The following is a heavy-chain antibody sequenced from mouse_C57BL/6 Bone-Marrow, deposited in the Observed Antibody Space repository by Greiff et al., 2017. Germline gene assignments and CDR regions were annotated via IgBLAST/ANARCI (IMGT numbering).Heavy chain of an antibody. CDR2: IYPGDGDT. CDR1: GYAFSSSW. CDR3: ARQELTAY. J-gene: IGHJ3*01. Sequence: QVQLQQSGPELVKPGASVKISCKASGYAFSSSWMNWVKQRPGKGLEWIGRIYPGDGDTNYNGKFKGKATLTADKSSSTAYMQLSSLTSEDSAVYFCARQELTAYWGQGTLVTVSA. V-gene: IGHV1-82*01.